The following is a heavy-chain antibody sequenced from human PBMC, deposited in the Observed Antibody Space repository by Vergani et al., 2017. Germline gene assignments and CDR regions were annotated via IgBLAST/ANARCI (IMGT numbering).Heavy chain of an antibody. CDR3: ARDVGYYLDY. D-gene: IGHD3-22*01. CDR2: IYISGST. CDR1: GDSISSGSYY. V-gene: IGHV4-61*02. J-gene: IGHJ4*02. Sequence: QVQLQESGPGLVKPSQTLSLTCTVSGDSISSGSYYWSWIRQPAGKGLEWIGRIYISGSTYYNPSLKSRVTISVDTSKNQFSLKLSSVTAADTAVYYCARDVGYYLDYWGQGTLVTVSS.